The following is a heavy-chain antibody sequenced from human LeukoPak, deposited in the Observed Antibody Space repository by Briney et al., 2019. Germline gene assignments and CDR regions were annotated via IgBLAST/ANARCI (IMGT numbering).Heavy chain of an antibody. CDR3: ARVVGFYSSSSSAAGLFDY. CDR2: INHSGST. CDR1: GGSFSGYY. Sequence: SETLSLTCAVYGGSFSGYYWSWIRQPPGKGLEWIGEINHSGSTNYNPSLKSRVTMSVDTSKNQFSLKLSSVTAADTAVYYCARVVGFYSSSSSAAGLFDYWGQGTLVTVSS. V-gene: IGHV4-34*01. J-gene: IGHJ4*02. D-gene: IGHD6-6*01.